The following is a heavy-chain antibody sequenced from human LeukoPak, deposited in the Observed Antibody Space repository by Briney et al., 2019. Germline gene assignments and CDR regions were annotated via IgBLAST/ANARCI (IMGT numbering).Heavy chain of an antibody. Sequence: PSETLSLTRAVYGGSFSSYYWSWIRQPPGKGLEWIGYIYHSGSTYYNPSLKSRVTISVDTSKNQFSLKLSSVTAADTAVYYCARYSYYYDSSGPLGYFDYWGQGTLVTVSS. D-gene: IGHD3-22*01. CDR1: GGSFSSYY. V-gene: IGHV4-4*09. J-gene: IGHJ4*02. CDR2: IYHSGST. CDR3: ARYSYYYDSSGPLGYFDY.